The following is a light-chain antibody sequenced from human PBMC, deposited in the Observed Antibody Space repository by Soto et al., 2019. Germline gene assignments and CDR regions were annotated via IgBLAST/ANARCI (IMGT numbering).Light chain of an antibody. CDR1: QGIRND. CDR2: AAS. CDR3: LQDYDYPYT. Sequence: AIQMTQSPSSLSASVGDRVTITCRASQGIRNDLGWYQQKPGKARTLLIYAASSLHNGVPSRFSGSGSGADFTLTISSLQPEDFATYYCLQDYDYPYTFGQGTKLEIK. J-gene: IGKJ2*01. V-gene: IGKV1-6*01.